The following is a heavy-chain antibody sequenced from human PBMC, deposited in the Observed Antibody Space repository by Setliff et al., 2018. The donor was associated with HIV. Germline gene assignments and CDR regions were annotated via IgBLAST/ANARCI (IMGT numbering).Heavy chain of an antibody. D-gene: IGHD1-26*01. CDR2: INPNSGAT. CDR1: GYTFSGYY. CDR3: ALASIVSTARWNH. J-gene: IGHJ4*02. Sequence: ASVKVSCKASGYTFSGYYLHWVRRAPGQGLEWMGWINPNSGATNYAKSFQGRVTMTRDTSISTAYMDLSSLTSDDTAVYYCALASIVSTARWNHWGRGTTVTVSS. V-gene: IGHV1-2*02.